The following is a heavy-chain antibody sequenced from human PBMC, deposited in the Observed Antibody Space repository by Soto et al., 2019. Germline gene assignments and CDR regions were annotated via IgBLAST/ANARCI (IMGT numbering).Heavy chain of an antibody. V-gene: IGHV4-31*03. J-gene: IGHJ6*03. D-gene: IGHD2-21*02. CDR3: ARDRTVNYYSMDA. CDR2: IYYSGST. CDR1: DGSISSGGYY. Sequence: PSETMSLTYTVSDGSISSGGYYWSWIKQHPGKGLEWIGYIYYSGSTYYNPSLKSRVTISVDTSKNQFSLKLSSVTAADTAVYYCARDRTVNYYSMDAWGKGTTVTSP.